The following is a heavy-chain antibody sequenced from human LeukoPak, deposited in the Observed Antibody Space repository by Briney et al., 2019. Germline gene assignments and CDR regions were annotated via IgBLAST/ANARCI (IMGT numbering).Heavy chain of an antibody. D-gene: IGHD3-22*01. Sequence: GGSLRLSCAASGFTFDDYGMSWVRQAPGKRLEWVSGINWNGGSTGYADSVKGRFTISRDNAKNSLYLQMNSLRAEDTALYHCARGGYYDSSGYPYDYWGQGTLVTVSS. J-gene: IGHJ4*02. V-gene: IGHV3-20*01. CDR1: GFTFDDYG. CDR2: INWNGGST. CDR3: ARGGYYDSSGYPYDY.